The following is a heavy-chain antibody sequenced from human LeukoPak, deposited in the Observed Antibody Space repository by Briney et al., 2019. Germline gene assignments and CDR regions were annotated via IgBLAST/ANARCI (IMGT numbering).Heavy chain of an antibody. J-gene: IGHJ4*02. V-gene: IGHV3-21*01. CDR2: ISSSSSYI. CDR3: ARDVYCSSTSCSHHFDY. CDR1: GFTFSSYS. D-gene: IGHD2-2*01. Sequence: GGPLRLSCAASGFTFSSYSMNWVRQAPGKGLEWVSSISSSSSYIYYADSVEGRFTISRDNAKNSLYLQMNSLRAEDTAVYYCARDVYCSSTSCSHHFDYWGQGTLVTVSS.